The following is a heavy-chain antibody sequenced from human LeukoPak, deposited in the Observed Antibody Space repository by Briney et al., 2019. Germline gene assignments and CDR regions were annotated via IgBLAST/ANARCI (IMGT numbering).Heavy chain of an antibody. D-gene: IGHD5-18*01. Sequence: PSETLSLTCTVSGGSISTYFWSWIRQPPGKGLEWIGYIYYSGSTNYNPSLKSRVTISVDTSKNQFSLKLSSVTAADTAVYYCAAGGYSYGYRLRWTNAVDYWGQGTLVTVSS. J-gene: IGHJ4*02. CDR1: GGSISTYF. CDR2: IYYSGST. V-gene: IGHV4-59*12. CDR3: AAGGYSYGYRLRWTNAVDY.